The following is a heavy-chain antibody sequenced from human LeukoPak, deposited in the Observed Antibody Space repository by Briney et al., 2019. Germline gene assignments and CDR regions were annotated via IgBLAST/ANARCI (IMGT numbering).Heavy chain of an antibody. CDR1: GFTFDDYA. D-gene: IGHD6-13*01. CDR3: AKDILGGEAAADRRAFDI. V-gene: IGHV3-9*01. CDR2: ISWNSGSI. J-gene: IGHJ3*02. Sequence: AGRSLRLSCAASGFTFDDYAMHWVRQAPGKGLEWVSGISWNSGSIGYADSVKGRFTISRDNAKNSPYLQMNSLRAEDTALYYCAKDILGGEAAADRRAFDIWGQGTMVTVSS.